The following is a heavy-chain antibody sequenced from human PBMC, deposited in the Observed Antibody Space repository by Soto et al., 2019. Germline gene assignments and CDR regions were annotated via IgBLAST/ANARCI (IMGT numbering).Heavy chain of an antibody. CDR2: IVVGSGNT. CDR1: GFTFTSSA. V-gene: IGHV1-58*01. J-gene: IGHJ6*02. CDR3: AATPPRRASENYYYYGMDV. Sequence: SVKVSCKASGFTFTSSAVQWVRQARGQRLEWIGWIVVGSGNTNYAQKFQERVTITRDMSTSTAYMELSSLRSEDTAVYYCAATPPRRASENYYYYGMDVWGQGTTVTVSS.